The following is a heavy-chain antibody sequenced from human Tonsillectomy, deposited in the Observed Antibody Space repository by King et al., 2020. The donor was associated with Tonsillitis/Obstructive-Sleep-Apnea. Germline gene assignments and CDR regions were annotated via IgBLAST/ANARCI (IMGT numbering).Heavy chain of an antibody. CDR2: IYPGDSHT. J-gene: IGHJ5*01. V-gene: IGHV5-51*03. CDR1: GYRFTGYW. D-gene: IGHD2-21*01. CDR3: ARRGYCDGDTCNNWFDS. Sequence: QLVQSGAEVKKPGESLKISCKASGYRFTGYWIGWVRQMPGKGLEWMGIIYPGDSHTRYSPSFQGQVTISADKSISTAYLQWSSLKASDTAMYYCARRGYCDGDTCNNWFDSWGQGTLVTVSS.